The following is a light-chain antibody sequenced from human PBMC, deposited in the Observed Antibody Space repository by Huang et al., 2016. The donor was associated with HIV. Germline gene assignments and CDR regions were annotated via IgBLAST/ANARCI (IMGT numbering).Light chain of an antibody. CDR3: QQRSHWPPLLT. Sequence: IVLTQSPATLSLSPGERATLSCMASQSVGSYLAWYQQKPGQAPRLLIYDASNRATGIPARFSGSGSGTDFTLTISSLGPEDFAVYYCQQRSHWPPLLTFGPGTKVDIK. J-gene: IGKJ3*01. V-gene: IGKV3-11*01. CDR1: QSVGSY. CDR2: DAS.